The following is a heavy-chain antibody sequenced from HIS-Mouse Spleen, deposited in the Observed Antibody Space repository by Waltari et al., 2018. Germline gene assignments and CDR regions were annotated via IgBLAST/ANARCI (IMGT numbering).Heavy chain of an antibody. J-gene: IGHJ4*02. CDR2: MNPNSGNT. V-gene: IGHV1-8*01. CDR3: AARFGESHFDY. Sequence: QVQLVQSGAGVKKPGASVKAPVKASGYTFTSYDINWVGQATGQGLEWMGWMNPNSGNTGYAQKFQGRVTMTRNTSISTAYMELSSLRSEDTAVYYCAARFGESHFDYWGQGTLVTVSS. CDR1: GYTFTSYD. D-gene: IGHD3-10*01.